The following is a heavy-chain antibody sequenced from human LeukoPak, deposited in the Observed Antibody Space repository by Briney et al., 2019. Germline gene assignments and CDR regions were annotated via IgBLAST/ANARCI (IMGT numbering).Heavy chain of an antibody. D-gene: IGHD1-1*01. Sequence: PGGSLRLACAASGFTVSRYYMSWVRQAPGKGLEWVSVIHAGGTTNYADSVKGRFTISRDNSKNTLYLQMNSLRAEDTAVYYCAREGTTGNGYYFDYWGQGTLVTVSS. CDR3: AREGTTGNGYYFDY. CDR2: IHAGGTT. CDR1: GFTVSRYY. V-gene: IGHV3-53*05. J-gene: IGHJ4*02.